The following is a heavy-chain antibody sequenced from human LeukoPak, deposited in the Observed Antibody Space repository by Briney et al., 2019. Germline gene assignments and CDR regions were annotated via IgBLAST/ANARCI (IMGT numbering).Heavy chain of an antibody. V-gene: IGHV3-30*02. CDR1: GFTFSSFG. J-gene: IGHJ4*02. CDR2: IRFDGSNK. CDR3: AKSAVRGLPVLGN. Sequence: PGGSLRLSCAASGFTFSSFGMHWVRQAPGKGLEWVAFIRFDGSNKFYADSVKGRFTISRDNSKSTLYLQMNSLRPEDTAVYYCAKSAVRGLPVLGNWGQGTLVTVSS. D-gene: IGHD2-21*02.